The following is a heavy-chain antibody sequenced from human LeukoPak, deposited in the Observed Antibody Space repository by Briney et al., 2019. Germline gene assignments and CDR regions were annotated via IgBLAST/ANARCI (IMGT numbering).Heavy chain of an antibody. CDR1: GFTFSTYA. J-gene: IGHJ4*02. Sequence: PGGSLRLSCTASGFTFSTYAMHWVRQAPGKGLEWVAVISYDGTNKYYAGSVQDRFTISRDNSKNTVYLQMTSLRTEDTALYYCQSRSIVATPDDYWGQGTLVTVSS. D-gene: IGHD5-12*01. V-gene: IGHV3-30*04. CDR2: ISYDGTNK. CDR3: QSRSIVATPDDY.